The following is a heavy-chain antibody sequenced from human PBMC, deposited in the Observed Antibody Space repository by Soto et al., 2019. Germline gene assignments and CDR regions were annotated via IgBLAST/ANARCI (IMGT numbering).Heavy chain of an antibody. CDR3: ARGVYGSGNYYTGPSAFDI. J-gene: IGHJ3*02. V-gene: IGHV1-69*06. CDR2: TIPVFNTA. CDR1: GGTLSDHG. D-gene: IGHD3-10*01. Sequence: QVQLEQSGAEVKKPGSSVKVSCKASGGTLSDHGVAWLRQAPGQGLEWMGGTIPVFNTAKYAQKFQGRVTVTADKFTNIAYMDLSSLRSEDKAFYFCARGVYGSGNYYTGPSAFDIWGQGTRVIVSS.